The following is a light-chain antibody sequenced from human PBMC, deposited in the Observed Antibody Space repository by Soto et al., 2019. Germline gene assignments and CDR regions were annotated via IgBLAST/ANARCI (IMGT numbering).Light chain of an antibody. Sequence: SYELTQPPSVSVAPGQTARISCGGNNIGDKSVHWYQQRPGQAPVLVLYDDSDRPSGIRDRFSGSNSGNTGTLTVSGVEAGDEGDYHCQVWDAASDHWVFGGGTKVTVL. CDR2: DDS. V-gene: IGLV3-21*02. CDR1: NIGDKS. J-gene: IGLJ3*02. CDR3: QVWDAASDHWV.